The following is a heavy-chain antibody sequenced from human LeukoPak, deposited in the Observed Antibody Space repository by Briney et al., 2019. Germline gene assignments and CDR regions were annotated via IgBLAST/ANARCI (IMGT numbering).Heavy chain of an antibody. CDR2: INRDGSDT. CDR1: GFTFSSYW. D-gene: IGHD3-22*01. Sequence: GGSLRLSCAASGFTFSSYWMHWVRQAPGKGLVWVSRINRDGSDTNYADSVKGRFTISRDNAKNTLYLQMNSLRAEDTAVHYCARRYYYDTSGYYGFFNWGQGTLVTVSS. CDR3: ARRYYYDTSGYYGFFN. J-gene: IGHJ4*02. V-gene: IGHV3-74*01.